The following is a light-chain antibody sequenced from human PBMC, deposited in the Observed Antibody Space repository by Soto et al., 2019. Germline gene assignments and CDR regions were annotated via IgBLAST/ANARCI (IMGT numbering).Light chain of an antibody. Sequence: IQVTQSPSSLSASVGDRVTITCRSSQSIINFLNWYQHEPGKAPNLLIFAASTLQSGVPSRFSGSGSGTDFTLTITSLQPEDFATYYCHQTYIAPWAFGQGTKVDIK. CDR2: AAS. J-gene: IGKJ1*01. CDR3: HQTYIAPWA. V-gene: IGKV1-39*01. CDR1: QSIINF.